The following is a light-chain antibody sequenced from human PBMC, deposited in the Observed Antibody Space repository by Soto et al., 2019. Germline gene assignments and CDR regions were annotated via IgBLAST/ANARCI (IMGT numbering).Light chain of an antibody. CDR2: AAS. V-gene: IGKV1-39*01. CDR1: ENINTF. CDR3: QQSYSIRSWT. J-gene: IGKJ1*01. Sequence: DVQMTQSPSLSASVGDRVTITCRASENINTFLNWYQQKPGKGPKLLIYAASSLQSGVPSRFSGSGSGTDFTLTINSLQPEDFGTYYCQQSYSIRSWTFGQGTKVDIK.